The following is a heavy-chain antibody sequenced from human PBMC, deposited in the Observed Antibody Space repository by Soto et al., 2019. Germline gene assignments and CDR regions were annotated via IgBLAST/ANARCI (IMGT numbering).Heavy chain of an antibody. Sequence: SETLSLTCAVYGGSFSGYYWSWIRQPPGKGLEWIGEINHSGSTNYNPSLKSRVTISVDTSKNQFSLKLSSVTAADTAVYYCARMVGIAAAAWEGLYYYYMDVWGKGTTVTVSS. CDR2: INHSGST. V-gene: IGHV4-34*01. J-gene: IGHJ6*03. D-gene: IGHD6-13*01. CDR1: GGSFSGYY. CDR3: ARMVGIAAAAWEGLYYYYMDV.